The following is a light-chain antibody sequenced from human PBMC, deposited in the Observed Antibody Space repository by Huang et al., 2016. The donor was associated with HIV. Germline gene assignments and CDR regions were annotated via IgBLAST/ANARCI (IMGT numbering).Light chain of an antibody. CDR3: QQLHSYPLT. V-gene: IGKV1-13*02. Sequence: AVQLTQSPSSLSTSVGDTVIISCRASQDIGTSLAWYQQKTGRAPKLLISGPSTLQTGVPSRFSGYSAGTYFSLFISNLQPEDFATYYCQQLHSYPLTFGQGTRLDIK. CDR2: GPS. J-gene: IGKJ5*01. CDR1: QDIGTS.